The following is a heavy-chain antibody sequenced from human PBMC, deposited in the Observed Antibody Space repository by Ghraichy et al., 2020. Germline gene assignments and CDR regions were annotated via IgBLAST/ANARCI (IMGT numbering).Heavy chain of an antibody. V-gene: IGHV4-39*01. D-gene: IGHD3-22*01. CDR3: ARLVDYYDSSGYYHYFDY. CDR1: GGSISSSSYY. CDR2: IYYSGST. J-gene: IGHJ4*02. Sequence: SETLSLTCTVSGGSISSSSYYWGWIRQPPGKGLEWIGSIYYSGSTYYNPSLKSRVTISVDTSKNQFSLKLSSVTAADTAVYYCARLVDYYDSSGYYHYFDYWGQGTLVTVSS.